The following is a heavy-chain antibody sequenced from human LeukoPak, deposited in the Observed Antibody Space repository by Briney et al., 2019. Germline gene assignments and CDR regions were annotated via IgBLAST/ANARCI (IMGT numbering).Heavy chain of an antibody. CDR1: GGSIINYY. V-gene: IGHV4-4*07. CDR3: ARLKYYDSTGYSPGYYMDV. CDR2: IYITGST. J-gene: IGHJ6*03. D-gene: IGHD3-22*01. Sequence: PSETLSLTCTVSGGSIINYYWSWIRQSAGTGLEWVGRIYITGSTNYNPSLQSRLSMSVDTSKNHFSLRLTSVSAADTAVYYCARLKYYDSTGYSPGYYMDVWGKGMTVTVSS.